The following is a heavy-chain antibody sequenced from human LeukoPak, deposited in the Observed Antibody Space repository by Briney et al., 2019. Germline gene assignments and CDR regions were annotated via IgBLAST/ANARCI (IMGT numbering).Heavy chain of an antibody. CDR1: GYTFTSYD. V-gene: IGHV1-8*03. CDR2: MNPSSGNT. J-gene: IGHJ6*03. CDR3: ARADVVVVAATRPTPYYYMDV. Sequence: ASVKVSCKASGYTFTSYDINWGRQATGQGLEWMGWMNPSSGNTGYAQKFQGRVTITRNTSISTAYMELSSLRSEDTAVYYCARADVVVVAATRPTPYYYMDVWGKGTTVTVSS. D-gene: IGHD2-15*01.